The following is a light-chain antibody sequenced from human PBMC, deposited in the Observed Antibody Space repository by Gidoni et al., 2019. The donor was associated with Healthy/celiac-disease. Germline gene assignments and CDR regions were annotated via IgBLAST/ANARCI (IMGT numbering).Light chain of an antibody. CDR3: QQYNSYPWT. Sequence: DIQMTHSPSTLSASIGDRVTITCRASQSISSWLAWYQQKPGKAPKLLIYTASSLESGVPSRFSGSGSGTEFTLTISCLQPDDFATYYYQQYNSYPWTFGQGTKVEIK. CDR2: TAS. V-gene: IGKV1-5*03. J-gene: IGKJ1*01. CDR1: QSISSW.